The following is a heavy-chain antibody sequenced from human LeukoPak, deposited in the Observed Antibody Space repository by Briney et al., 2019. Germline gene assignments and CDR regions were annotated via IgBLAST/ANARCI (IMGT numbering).Heavy chain of an antibody. J-gene: IGHJ4*02. CDR2: IIPIFGTA. D-gene: IGHD3-22*01. CDR1: GYTFTGYY. Sequence: EASVKVSYKASGYTFTGYYMHWVRQAPGQGLEWMGGIIPIFGTANYAQKFQGRVTITADESTSTAYMELSSLRSEDTAVYYCARDIRDSSGYYEHYFDYWGQGTLVTVSS. V-gene: IGHV1-69*13. CDR3: ARDIRDSSGYYEHYFDY.